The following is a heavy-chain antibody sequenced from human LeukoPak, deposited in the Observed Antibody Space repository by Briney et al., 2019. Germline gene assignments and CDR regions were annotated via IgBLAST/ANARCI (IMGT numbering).Heavy chain of an antibody. V-gene: IGHV1-8*01. J-gene: IGHJ4*02. CDR1: GYTFTSYD. CDR3: ARGGEGLYYFDY. Sequence: ASVKVSCKASGYTFTSYDINWVRQATGQGLEWMGWMNPNSGNTGYAQKFQGRVTMARNTSISTAYMELSSLRSEDTAVYYCARGGEGLYYFDYWGQGTLVTVSS. CDR2: MNPNSGNT. D-gene: IGHD3-16*01.